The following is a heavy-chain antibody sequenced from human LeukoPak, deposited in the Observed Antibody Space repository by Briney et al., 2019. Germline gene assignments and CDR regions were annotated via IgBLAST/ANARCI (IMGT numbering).Heavy chain of an antibody. CDR1: GFKFSSYA. D-gene: IGHD6-19*01. J-gene: IGHJ3*01. V-gene: IGHV3-23*01. CDR3: ARDRDEYTSGWWFDAFDL. CDR2: IGGDGGRT. Sequence: GGSLRLSCAASGFKFSSYAMSWVRQAPGKGLEWVSAIGGDGGRTYYADSVKGRFTISRDNSENTVSVQMNSLRAGDTAVYYCARDRDEYTSGWWFDAFDLWGQGTVVTVSS.